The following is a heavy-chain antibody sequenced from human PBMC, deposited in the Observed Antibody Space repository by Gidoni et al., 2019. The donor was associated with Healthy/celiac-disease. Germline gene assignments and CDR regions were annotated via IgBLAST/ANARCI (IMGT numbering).Heavy chain of an antibody. V-gene: IGHV4-39*01. J-gene: IGHJ4*02. CDR1: GGSIRSRSYY. CDR2: IYYSGST. D-gene: IGHD2-21*01. CDR3: ARQSVPGVVVSAFGY. Sequence: QLQLQESGPGLVKPSETLSLTCTVSGGSIRSRSYYWGWIRQPPGKGLEWIGSIYYSGSTYYNPSLKSRVTIAVDTSKNQFALKLSSVTAADTAVYYWARQSVPGVVVSAFGYWGQGTLVTVSS.